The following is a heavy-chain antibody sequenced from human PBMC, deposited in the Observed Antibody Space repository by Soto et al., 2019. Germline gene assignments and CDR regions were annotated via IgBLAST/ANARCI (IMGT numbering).Heavy chain of an antibody. J-gene: IGHJ3*02. CDR3: AKAQYCSGGSCYSYAFDI. CDR1: GFTFSSYA. V-gene: IGHV3-23*01. CDR2: ISGSGGST. Sequence: EVQLLESGGGLVQPGGSLRLSCAASGFTFSSYAMSWVRQAPGKGLEWVSAISGSGGSTYYADSVKGRFTISRDNSKNTLYLQMNSLRAEDMAVYYCAKAQYCSGGSCYSYAFDIWGQGTMVTVSS. D-gene: IGHD2-15*01.